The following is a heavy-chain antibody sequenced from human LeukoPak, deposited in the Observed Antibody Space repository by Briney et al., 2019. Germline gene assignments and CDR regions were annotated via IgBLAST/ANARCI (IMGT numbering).Heavy chain of an antibody. CDR1: GGSFSGYY. CDR2: INHSGST. V-gene: IGHV4-34*01. CDR3: ARGGGYCSSTSCYRGYYYYYGMDV. D-gene: IGHD2-2*01. Sequence: SETLSLTCAVYGGSFSGYYWSWIRQPPGKGLEWIGEINHSGSTNYNPSLKSRVTISVDTSKNQFSLKLSSVTAADTAVYYCARGGGYCSSTSCYRGYYYYYGMDVWGQGTTATVSS. J-gene: IGHJ6*02.